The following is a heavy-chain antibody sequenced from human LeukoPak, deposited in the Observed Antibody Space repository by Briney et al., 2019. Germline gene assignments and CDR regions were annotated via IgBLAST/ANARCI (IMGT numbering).Heavy chain of an antibody. Sequence: SQTLSLTCTVSGGSISSGSYYWSWIPQPAGKGLEWIGRIYTSGSTNYKPSLKRRVTISVDTSKNQFSLKLGSVTAADTGVYYCAGEGNYYDSSGPPYFQHWGQGTLVTVSS. J-gene: IGHJ1*01. CDR3: AGEGNYYDSSGPPYFQH. D-gene: IGHD3-22*01. V-gene: IGHV4-61*02. CDR1: GGSISSGSYY. CDR2: IYTSGST.